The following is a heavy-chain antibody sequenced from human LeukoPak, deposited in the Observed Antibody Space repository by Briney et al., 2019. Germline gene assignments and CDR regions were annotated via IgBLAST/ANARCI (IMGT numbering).Heavy chain of an antibody. CDR1: GFTFIDYI. V-gene: IGHV3-48*01. D-gene: IGHD3-9*01. J-gene: IGHJ6*03. Sequence: GGSLGLSCPVSGFTFIDYIMNWVRQAPGKGREGVSYISDGSSTMYYADSVKGRFTISRDNAKNSLYLQMNSLRAEDTAVYYCARDRGQTGYYWSYYYYMDVWGIGTTVTVSS. CDR3: ARDRGQTGYYWSYYYYMDV. CDR2: ISDGSSTM.